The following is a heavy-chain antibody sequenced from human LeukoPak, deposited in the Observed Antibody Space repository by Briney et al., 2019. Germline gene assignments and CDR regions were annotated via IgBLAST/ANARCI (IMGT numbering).Heavy chain of an antibody. V-gene: IGHV1-2*02. CDR3: ARDGDSSGVRAFDI. Sequence: ASVKVSCEASGYTFTGYYMHWVRQAPGQGLGWMGWINPNSGGTNYAQKFQGRVTMTRDTSISTAYMELSRLRSDDTAVYYCARDGDSSGVRAFDIWGQGTMVTVSS. J-gene: IGHJ3*02. CDR2: INPNSGGT. CDR1: GYTFTGYY. D-gene: IGHD6-19*01.